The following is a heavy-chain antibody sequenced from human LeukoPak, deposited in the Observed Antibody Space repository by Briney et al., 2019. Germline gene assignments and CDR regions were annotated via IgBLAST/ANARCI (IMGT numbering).Heavy chain of an antibody. CDR1: GFTFSSYS. D-gene: IGHD5/OR15-5a*01. CDR2: INEDGREK. V-gene: IGHV3-7*01. CDR3: GRLKSSVFDI. J-gene: IGHJ3*02. Sequence: GGSLRLSCAASGFTFSSYSMRWVRQTPGKGLEWVASINEDGREKYYLHSVKGRFTISRDNVKNSLYLQMNNLRAEDTAVYYCGRLKSSVFDIWGQGTMVTVSP.